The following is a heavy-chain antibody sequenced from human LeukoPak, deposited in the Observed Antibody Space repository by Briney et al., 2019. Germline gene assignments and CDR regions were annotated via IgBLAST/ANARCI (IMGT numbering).Heavy chain of an antibody. V-gene: IGHV1-69*04. CDR3: AIGGVTAMDFDY. CDR2: IIPILGIA. Sequence: GASVKVSCKASGGTFSSYAISWVRQAPGQGLEWMGRIIPILGIANYAQKFQGRVTITADKSTSTAYMELSSLRSEDTAVYYCAIGGVTAMDFDYWGQGTLVTVSS. J-gene: IGHJ4*02. CDR1: GGTFSSYA. D-gene: IGHD5-18*01.